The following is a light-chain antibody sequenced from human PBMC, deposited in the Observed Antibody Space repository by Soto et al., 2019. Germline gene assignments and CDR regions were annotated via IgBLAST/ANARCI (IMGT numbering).Light chain of an antibody. J-gene: IGLJ1*01. CDR3: WSYAGSSTFYF. CDR1: SSDVGSYNL. V-gene: IGLV2-23*01. Sequence: QSVLTQPASMSGSPGQSITISCTGTSSDVGSYNLVSWYQQHPGKAPKLMIYEGSKRPSGVSNRFSGSKSCNTASLTISGLQAEDEADYYCWSYAGSSTFYFFGTGTKVTVL. CDR2: EGS.